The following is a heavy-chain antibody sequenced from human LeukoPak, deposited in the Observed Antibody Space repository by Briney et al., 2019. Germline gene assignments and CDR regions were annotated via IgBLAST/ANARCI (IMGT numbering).Heavy chain of an antibody. Sequence: PGGSLRLSCAASGFTFSSYAMSWVRQAPGKGLEWVSAISGSGGSTYYADSVKGRFTISRDNSKNTLYLQMNSLRAEDTAVYYCARVGGSRYGDYGADYWGQGTLVTVSS. CDR3: ARVGGSRYGDYGADY. D-gene: IGHD4-17*01. J-gene: IGHJ4*02. CDR1: GFTFSSYA. V-gene: IGHV3-23*01. CDR2: ISGSGGST.